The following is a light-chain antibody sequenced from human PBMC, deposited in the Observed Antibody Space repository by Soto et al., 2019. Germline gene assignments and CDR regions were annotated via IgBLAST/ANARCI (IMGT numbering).Light chain of an antibody. Sequence: EIVMTQSPLTLSASPGERAIFSCRASQSVGSNIAWYQQKPGQSPRLLVYDASTRATAIPARFSGSGSGTEFTLTINTLQPEDFAVYYCHQYHHWPPSFTFGPGAKVDIK. CDR1: QSVGSN. V-gene: IGKV3-15*01. CDR2: DAS. J-gene: IGKJ3*01. CDR3: HQYHHWPPSFT.